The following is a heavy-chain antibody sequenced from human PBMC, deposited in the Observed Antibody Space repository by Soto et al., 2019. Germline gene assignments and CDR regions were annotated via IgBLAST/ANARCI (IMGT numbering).Heavy chain of an antibody. J-gene: IGHJ4*02. CDR3: ARESEDLTSNFDY. CDR1: DFIFTMYS. V-gene: IGHV3-21*06. Sequence: GGSLGLSCAASDFIFTMYSMNWVRQAPGKGLEWVSSISSTTNYIYYGDSMKGRFTISRDNAKNSLYLEMNSLRAEDTAVYYCARESEDLTSNFDYWGQGTMVTVSS. CDR2: ISSTTNYI.